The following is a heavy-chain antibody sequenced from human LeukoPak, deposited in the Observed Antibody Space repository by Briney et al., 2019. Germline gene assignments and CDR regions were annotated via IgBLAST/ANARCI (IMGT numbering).Heavy chain of an antibody. CDR1: DYSISSGYH. Sequence: PSETLSLTCTVSDYSISSGYHWGWIRQPPGKGLEWIGSIYHLGSTFYNPSLKSRVTISVDTSKNQFSLKLNSVTAADTAVYYCARGEIYSGYDLDVWGKGTTVTVSS. D-gene: IGHD5-12*01. CDR3: ARGEIYSGYDLDV. CDR2: IYHLGST. J-gene: IGHJ6*04. V-gene: IGHV4-38-2*02.